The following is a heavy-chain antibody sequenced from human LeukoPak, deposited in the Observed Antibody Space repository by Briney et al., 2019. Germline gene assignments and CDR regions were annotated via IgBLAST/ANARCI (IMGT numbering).Heavy chain of an antibody. V-gene: IGHV1-2*02. Sequence: ASVKVSCKASGYTFTGYYMHWVRQAPGQGLEWMGWINPNSGGTNYAQKFQGRVTMTRDTSISTAYMELSRLGSDDTAVYYCARVFRIAVAGRSFDYWGQGTLVTVSS. CDR2: INPNSGGT. CDR1: GYTFTGYY. CDR3: ARVFRIAVAGRSFDY. J-gene: IGHJ4*02. D-gene: IGHD6-19*01.